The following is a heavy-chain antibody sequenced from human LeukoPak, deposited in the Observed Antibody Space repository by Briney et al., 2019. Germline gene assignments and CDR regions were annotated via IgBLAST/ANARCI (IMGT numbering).Heavy chain of an antibody. CDR2: IYYTGGT. J-gene: IGHJ4*02. V-gene: IGHV4-59*01. Sequence: SETLSLTCTVSGGSISSYYWSWIRQPPGKGLEWIGYIYYTGGTHYNPSLKSRVAMSVDTSKNHFSLMLSSATAADTAVYYCAREGARSGYHSVYFDYWGQGILVTVSS. CDR1: GGSISSYY. D-gene: IGHD3-22*01. CDR3: AREGARSGYHSVYFDY.